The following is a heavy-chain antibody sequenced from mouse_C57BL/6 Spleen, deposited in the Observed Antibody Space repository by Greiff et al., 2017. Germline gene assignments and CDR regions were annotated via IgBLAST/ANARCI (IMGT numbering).Heavy chain of an antibody. V-gene: IGHV1-81*01. CDR2: IYPRSGNT. CDR1: GYTFTSYG. CDR3: ARAGIYYDYDSFDY. J-gene: IGHJ2*01. D-gene: IGHD2-4*01. Sequence: VMLVESGAELARPGASVKLSCKASGYTFTSYGISWVKQRTGQGLEWIGEIYPRSGNTYYNEKFKGKATLTADKSSSTAYMELRSLTSEDSAVYFCARAGIYYDYDSFDYWGQGTTLTVSS.